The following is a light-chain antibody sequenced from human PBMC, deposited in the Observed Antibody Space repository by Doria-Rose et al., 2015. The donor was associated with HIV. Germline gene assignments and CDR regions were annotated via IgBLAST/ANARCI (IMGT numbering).Light chain of an antibody. CDR2: GAS. V-gene: IGKV3-20*01. CDR3: QQYGTSPPLT. Sequence: TQSPGILSLSPGERAALSCGASQSVSSSYLAWYQKKPGQAPRLLIYGASTRATGIPDRFSGSGPGTDFTLTISRLEPEDFAAYYCQQYGTSPPLTFGGGTKVEIK. CDR1: QSVSSSY. J-gene: IGKJ4*01.